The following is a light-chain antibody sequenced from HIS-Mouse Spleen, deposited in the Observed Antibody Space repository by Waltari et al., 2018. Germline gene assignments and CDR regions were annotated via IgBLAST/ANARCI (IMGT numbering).Light chain of an antibody. Sequence: QSALTQPASVSGSPGQSITISCTGPSRDVGSSNLVSWYQQHPGKAPKLMIYEGSKRPSGVSNRFSGSKSGNTASLTISGLQAEDEADYYCCSYAGSSTYWVFGGGTKLTVL. CDR3: CSYAGSSTYWV. V-gene: IGLV2-23*01. J-gene: IGLJ3*02. CDR1: SRDVGSSNL. CDR2: EGS.